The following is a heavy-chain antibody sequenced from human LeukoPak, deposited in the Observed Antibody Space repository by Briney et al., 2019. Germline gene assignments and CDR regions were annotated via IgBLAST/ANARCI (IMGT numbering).Heavy chain of an antibody. J-gene: IGHJ5*02. D-gene: IGHD2-21*01. Sequence: PPETLSLACTLSGVSPTRYYLTCIRQPPGKGLEGIGYIYNSGSTNYNPSLKSRVTISVDTSKNQFSLKLSSVMAAETAVYYCARLVVGVLSWFDAWGQGILVTVSS. CDR3: ARLVVGVLSWFDA. CDR2: IYNSGST. CDR1: GVSPTRYY. V-gene: IGHV4-59*01.